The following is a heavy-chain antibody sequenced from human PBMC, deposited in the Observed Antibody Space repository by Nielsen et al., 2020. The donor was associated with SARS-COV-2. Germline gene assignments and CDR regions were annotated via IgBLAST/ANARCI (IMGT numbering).Heavy chain of an antibody. CDR3: ARDLSGVVAATSMADY. D-gene: IGHD2-15*01. J-gene: IGHJ4*02. Sequence: GESLKISCAASGFTFSSYAMSWVRQAPGKGLEWVSAISGSGGSTYYADSVKGRFTISRDNSKNTLYLQMNSLRAEDTAVHYCARDLSGVVAATSMADYWGQGTLVTVSS. CDR1: GFTFSSYA. CDR2: ISGSGGST. V-gene: IGHV3-23*01.